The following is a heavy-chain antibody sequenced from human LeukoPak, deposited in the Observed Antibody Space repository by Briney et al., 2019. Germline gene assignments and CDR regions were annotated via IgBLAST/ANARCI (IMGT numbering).Heavy chain of an antibody. J-gene: IGHJ4*02. D-gene: IGHD2-8*01. Sequence: GASVKVSCKASGYTFSSYGISWVRQAPGHGLEWMGWISTYNGNTNYAQKLQGRVTMTTETSTSTAYMELRSLRSDDAAVYYCARDTNVLLALHFDYWGQGTLVTVSS. CDR1: GYTFSSYG. V-gene: IGHV1-18*01. CDR2: ISTYNGNT. CDR3: ARDTNVLLALHFDY.